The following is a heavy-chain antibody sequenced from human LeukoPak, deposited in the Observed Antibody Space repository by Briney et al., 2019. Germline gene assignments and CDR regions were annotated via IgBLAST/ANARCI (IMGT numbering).Heavy chain of an antibody. V-gene: IGHV4-34*01. CDR3: ARGGYYDSSGYYGY. CDR2: INHSGST. Sequence: RSSETLSLTCAVYGGSFSGYYWSWIRQPPGKGLGWIVEINHSGSTNYKPSLKSRVTISVDTSQNQFSLKLSSVTAADTAVYYCARGGYYDSSGYYGYWGQGTLVTVSS. CDR1: GGSFSGYY. D-gene: IGHD3-22*01. J-gene: IGHJ4*02.